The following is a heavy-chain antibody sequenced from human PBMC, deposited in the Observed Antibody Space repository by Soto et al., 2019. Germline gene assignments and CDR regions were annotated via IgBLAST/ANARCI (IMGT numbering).Heavy chain of an antibody. V-gene: IGHV3-53*01. D-gene: IGHD2-2*01. Sequence: GGSLRLSCAASGFTVSNTYMTWVRQPPGKGLECVSVIYTAGGTNYADSVKGRFIISRDNSKNTLYLQMNSLRAEDTAVYYCARALPVAKGGFDHWGQGTLATVSS. CDR1: GFTVSNTY. CDR3: ARALPVAKGGFDH. CDR2: IYTAGGT. J-gene: IGHJ5*02.